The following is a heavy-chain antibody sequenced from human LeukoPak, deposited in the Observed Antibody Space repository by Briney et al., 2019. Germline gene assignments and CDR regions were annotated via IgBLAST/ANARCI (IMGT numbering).Heavy chain of an antibody. V-gene: IGHV3-23*01. CDR3: AKASWVSSADAVL. D-gene: IGHD3-16*01. CDR1: GFILRDYA. Sequence: GGSLRLSCVASGFILRDYAMSWVRQTPAGGLEWVSSLRGDGETFYTDSVKGRFTLSRDHSRNTVYLQLSNLRVEDAAVYYCAKASWVSSADAVLWGQGTLVTVS. J-gene: IGHJ4*02. CDR2: LRGDGET.